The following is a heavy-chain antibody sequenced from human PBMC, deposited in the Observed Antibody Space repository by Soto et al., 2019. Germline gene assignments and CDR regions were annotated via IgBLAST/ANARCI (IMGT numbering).Heavy chain of an antibody. Sequence: GGSLRLSCAASGFTFSDYYMSWIRQAPGKGLEWVSYISSSGSTIYYADSVKGRFTISRGNAKNSLYLQMNSLRAEDTAVYYCARDVGGDVLRYFDWFRETPSEGYAFDIWGQGTMVTVS. D-gene: IGHD3-9*01. J-gene: IGHJ3*02. CDR3: ARDVGGDVLRYFDWFRETPSEGYAFDI. V-gene: IGHV3-11*01. CDR2: ISSSGSTI. CDR1: GFTFSDYY.